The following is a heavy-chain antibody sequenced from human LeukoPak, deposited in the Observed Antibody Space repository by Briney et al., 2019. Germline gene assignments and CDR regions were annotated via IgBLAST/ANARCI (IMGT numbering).Heavy chain of an antibody. Sequence: PGGSLRLSCAASGFTFNSYAMSWVRQAPWERLQWVSGISDSGGNTYYADCVRGRFTISRDNSKHTLYLQMNSLRAEDTAVYYCARHRSSWLIDYWGQGTLVTVSS. CDR3: ARHRSSWLIDY. CDR1: GFTFNSYA. J-gene: IGHJ4*02. V-gene: IGHV3-23*01. D-gene: IGHD6-6*01. CDR2: ISDSGGNT.